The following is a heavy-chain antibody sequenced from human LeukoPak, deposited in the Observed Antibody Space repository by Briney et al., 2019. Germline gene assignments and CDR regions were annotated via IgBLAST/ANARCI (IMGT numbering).Heavy chain of an antibody. Sequence: GGSLRLPCAASGFTFSNYWMSWVRQAPGKGLEWVANINQGGSEKFYVDSVKGRFTISRDNAKNSLYLQMNSLRAEDTAVYYCARDAFASGSYNPFDNWGQGTLVTVSS. CDR1: GFTFSNYW. D-gene: IGHD3-10*01. CDR2: INQGGSEK. J-gene: IGHJ4*02. V-gene: IGHV3-7*01. CDR3: ARDAFASGSYNPFDN.